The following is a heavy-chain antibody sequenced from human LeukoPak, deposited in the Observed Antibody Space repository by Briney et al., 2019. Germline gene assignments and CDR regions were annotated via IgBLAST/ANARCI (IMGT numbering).Heavy chain of an antibody. J-gene: IGHJ4*02. CDR1: GGSFSGYY. D-gene: IGHD4-23*01. CDR2: INHSGST. CDR3: ARSANTVVPPFDY. Sequence: SETLSLTCAVYGGSFSGYYWSWIRQPPEKGLEWIGEINHSGSTNYNPSLKSRVTISVDTSKNQFSLKLSSVTAADTAVYYCARSANTVVPPFDYWGQGTLVTVSS. V-gene: IGHV4-34*01.